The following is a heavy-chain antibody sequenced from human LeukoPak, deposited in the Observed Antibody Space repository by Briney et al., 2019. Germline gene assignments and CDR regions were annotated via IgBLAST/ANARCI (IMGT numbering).Heavy chain of an antibody. CDR3: ASEMSIAVAGTIDY. CDR1: GYTFTGYY. Sequence: ASVKVPCKASGYTFTGYYMHWVRQAPGQGLEWMGWINPNSGGTNYAQKFQGRVTMTRDTSISTAYMELSRLRSDDTAVYYCASEMSIAVAGTIDYWGQGTLVTVSS. D-gene: IGHD6-19*01. CDR2: INPNSGGT. V-gene: IGHV1-2*02. J-gene: IGHJ4*02.